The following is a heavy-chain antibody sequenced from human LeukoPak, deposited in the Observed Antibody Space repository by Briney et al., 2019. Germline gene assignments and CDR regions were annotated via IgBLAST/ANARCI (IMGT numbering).Heavy chain of an antibody. Sequence: SETLSLTCTVSGVSVSSGSYYWSWIRQPPGKGLEWIGYIYYSGSTNYNPSLKSRVTISVDTSKNQFSLKLSSVTAADTAVYYCARGGGYCSSTSCFGELPMDVWGQGTTVTVSS. D-gene: IGHD2-2*01. CDR1: GVSVSSGSYY. V-gene: IGHV4-61*01. CDR3: ARGGGYCSSTSCFGELPMDV. J-gene: IGHJ6*02. CDR2: IYYSGST.